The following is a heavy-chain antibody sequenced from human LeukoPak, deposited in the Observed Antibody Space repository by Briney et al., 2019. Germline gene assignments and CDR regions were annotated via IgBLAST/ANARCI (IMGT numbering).Heavy chain of an antibody. V-gene: IGHV3-23*01. CDR1: GFTFSSYA. Sequence: GGSLRLSCAASGFTFSSYAMSWVRQAPGKGLEWVPAISGSGGSTYYADSVKGRFTISRDNSKNTLYLQMNSLRAEDTAVYYCVKDRITFGGVIVTLGYWGQGTLVTVSS. D-gene: IGHD3-16*02. CDR3: VKDRITFGGVIVTLGY. CDR2: ISGSGGST. J-gene: IGHJ4*02.